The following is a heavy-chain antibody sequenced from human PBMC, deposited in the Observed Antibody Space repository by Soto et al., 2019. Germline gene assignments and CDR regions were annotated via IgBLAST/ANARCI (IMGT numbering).Heavy chain of an antibody. J-gene: IGHJ5*02. CDR2: IIPIFGTA. V-gene: IGHV1-69*13. CDR3: ARGPFGGVIVDFNWFDP. CDR1: GGTFSSYA. D-gene: IGHD3-16*02. Sequence: ASVKVSCKASGGTFSSYAISWVRQAPGQGLEWMGGIIPIFGTANYAQKFQGRVTITADESTGTAYMELSSLRSEDTAVYYCARGPFGGVIVDFNWFDPWGQGTLVTVSS.